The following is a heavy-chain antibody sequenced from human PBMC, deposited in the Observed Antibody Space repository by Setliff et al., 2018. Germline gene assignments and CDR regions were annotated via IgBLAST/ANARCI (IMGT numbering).Heavy chain of an antibody. Sequence: ETLSLTCAVYGGSFSGYYWSWIRQPPGKGLEWIGEINHSGSTNYNPSLKSRVTISVDTSKNQFSLKLSSVTAADTVVYYCARGGRISYRPSSSWYILDYWGQGTLVTVSS. CDR3: ARGGRISYRPSSSWYILDY. CDR2: INHSGST. J-gene: IGHJ4*02. V-gene: IGHV4-34*01. D-gene: IGHD6-13*01. CDR1: GGSFSGYY.